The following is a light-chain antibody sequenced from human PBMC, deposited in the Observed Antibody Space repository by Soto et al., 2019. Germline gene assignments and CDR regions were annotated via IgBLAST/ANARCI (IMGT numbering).Light chain of an antibody. J-gene: IGLJ2*01. Sequence: YELTQPPSVSVSPGQTASITCSGDKLGDKYACWYQQKPGQSPVLVIYQDSKRPSGIPERFSGSNSGNTATLTISGTQAMDEADYYCQAWDSSTENVVFGGGTKVTVL. V-gene: IGLV3-1*01. CDR2: QDS. CDR3: QAWDSSTENVV. CDR1: KLGDKY.